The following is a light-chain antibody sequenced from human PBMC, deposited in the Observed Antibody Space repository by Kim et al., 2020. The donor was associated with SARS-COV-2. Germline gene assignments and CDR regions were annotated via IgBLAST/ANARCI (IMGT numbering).Light chain of an antibody. CDR2: QDS. CDR1: KLGDKY. CDR3: QAWDSSTAFYV. J-gene: IGLJ1*01. Sequence: SYELTQPPSVSVSPGQTASITCSGDKLGDKYACWYQQKPGQSPVLVIYQDSKRPSGIPERVSGSNSGNTATLTISGTQAMDEADYYCQAWDSSTAFYVFG. V-gene: IGLV3-1*01.